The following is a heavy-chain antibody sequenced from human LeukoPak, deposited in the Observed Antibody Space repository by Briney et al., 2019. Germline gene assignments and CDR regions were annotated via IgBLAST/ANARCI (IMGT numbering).Heavy chain of an antibody. V-gene: IGHV4-59*01. CDR1: GGSISGYF. J-gene: IGHJ4*02. Sequence: SETLSLTCTVSGGSISGYFWSWIRQPPGKGLQWIGYIYYSGSTKYNPSLKSRVTISADTSKNQFSLKLSFVTAADTAVYYCARVGIHGDFFFDSWGQGTLVTVSS. CDR2: IYYSGST. D-gene: IGHD4-17*01. CDR3: ARVGIHGDFFFDS.